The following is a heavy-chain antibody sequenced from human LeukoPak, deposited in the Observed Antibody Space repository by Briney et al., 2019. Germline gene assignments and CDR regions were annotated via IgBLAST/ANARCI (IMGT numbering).Heavy chain of an antibody. CDR2: IYTSGST. V-gene: IGHV4-4*07. Sequence: SSETLSLTCTVSGGSISSYYWSWIRQPAGKGLEWIGRIYTSGSTNYNPSLKSRVTISVDKSKNQFSLKLSSVTAADTAVYYCAGLMTRMGAFDTCGQGTMVTVSS. D-gene: IGHD5-24*01. CDR3: AGLMTRMGAFDT. CDR1: GGSISSYY. J-gene: IGHJ3*02.